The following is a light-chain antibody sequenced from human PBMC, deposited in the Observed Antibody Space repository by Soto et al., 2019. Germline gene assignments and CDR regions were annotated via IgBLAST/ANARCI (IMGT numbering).Light chain of an antibody. J-gene: IGKJ1*01. CDR1: QSVSSN. V-gene: IGKV3-15*01. Sequence: EIVMTQSPATLSVSPGERATLSCRASQSVSSNLAWYQQKPGQAPRLLIYGASTRAPGIPARFSGSGSGIEVNLHISSRQSEDFAVYYCRQYNNWPPWTFGQGTKVEIK. CDR3: RQYNNWPPWT. CDR2: GAS.